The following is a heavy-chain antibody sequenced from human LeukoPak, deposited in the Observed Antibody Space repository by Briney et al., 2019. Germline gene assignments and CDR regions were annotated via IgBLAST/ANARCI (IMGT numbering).Heavy chain of an antibody. V-gene: IGHV4-31*03. CDR2: IYYRDST. CDR3: ARDSYDNSGYRHIDY. CDR1: GGSVTSGGHY. D-gene: IGHD3-22*01. Sequence: PSETLSLTCTVSGGSVTSGGHYWTWIRQHPGKGLEWIGYIYYRDSTYYNPSLQSRVTISVDTSKNQFSLKLSSVTAADTAVYYCARDSYDNSGYRHIDYWGQGTLVTVSS. J-gene: IGHJ4*02.